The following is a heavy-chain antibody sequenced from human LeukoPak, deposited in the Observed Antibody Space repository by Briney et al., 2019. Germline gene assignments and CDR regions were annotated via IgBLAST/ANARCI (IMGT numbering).Heavy chain of an antibody. Sequence: SQTLSLTCTVSGGSISNGDYYWSWIRQPPGKGLEWIGCIYYSGNTYYNPSLKSRVTILVDTSKNQFSLKLNSVTAADTAVYYCVRTGEVTTVCDSWGQGNLVTVSS. D-gene: IGHD4-17*01. CDR3: VRTGEVTTVCDS. J-gene: IGHJ4*02. CDR2: IYYSGNT. V-gene: IGHV4-30-4*08. CDR1: GGSISNGDYY.